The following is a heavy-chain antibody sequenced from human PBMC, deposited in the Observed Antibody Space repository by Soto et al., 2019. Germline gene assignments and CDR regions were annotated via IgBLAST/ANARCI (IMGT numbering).Heavy chain of an antibody. Sequence: QVQLQESGPGLVKPSETLSLTCTVSGGSISSYYWNWIRQPPGKGLEWIGYIYTSGNTNYDPSLRRRVTIAVDTCKNQFSLKLTSVTAADTAVYYCAAPPRYWGQGTLVTVSS. J-gene: IGHJ4*02. V-gene: IGHV4-59*01. D-gene: IGHD6-6*01. CDR3: AAPPRY. CDR2: IYTSGNT. CDR1: GGSISSYY.